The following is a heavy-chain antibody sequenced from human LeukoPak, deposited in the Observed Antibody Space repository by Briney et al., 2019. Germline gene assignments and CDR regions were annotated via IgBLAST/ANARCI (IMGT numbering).Heavy chain of an antibody. V-gene: IGHV3-23*01. CDR2: ISAGGGTI. CDR3: AKSYDSSAYYSGIGY. D-gene: IGHD3-22*01. CDR1: GFTFTTYA. J-gene: IGHJ4*02. Sequence: PGGSLRLSCAVSGFTFTTYAMSWVRQAPGKGLEWVSVISAGGGTIYYADSVKGRFTISRDNSKNTLYLQMNSLRAEDTAVYFCAKSYDSSAYYSGIGYWGQGTLVTVSS.